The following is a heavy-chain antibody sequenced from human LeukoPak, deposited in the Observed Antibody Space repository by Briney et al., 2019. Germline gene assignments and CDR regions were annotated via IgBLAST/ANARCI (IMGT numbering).Heavy chain of an antibody. J-gene: IGHJ5*02. CDR2: IYYRGSN. CDR3: ARAIVGATTVRWFDP. Sequence: SETLSLTCTVSGGSISSYYWSWIRQPPGQGLVWIGYIYYRGSNNYNPSLKSRVTISVDTSKNQFSLKLSSVTAADTAVYYCARAIVGATTVRWFDPWGQGTLVTVSS. V-gene: IGHV4-59*01. CDR1: GGSISSYY. D-gene: IGHD1-26*01.